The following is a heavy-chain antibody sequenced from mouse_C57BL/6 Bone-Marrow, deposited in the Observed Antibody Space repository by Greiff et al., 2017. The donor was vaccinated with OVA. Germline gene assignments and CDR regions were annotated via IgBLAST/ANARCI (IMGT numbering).Heavy chain of an antibody. Sequence: QVQLQQPGAELVRPGSSVKLSCKASGYTFTSYWMDWVKQRPGQGLEWIGNIYPSDSETHYNQKFKDKATLTVDKSSSTAYMQLSSLTSEDSAVYYCARGLGRGAPGFAYWGQGTLVTVSA. D-gene: IGHD4-1*01. J-gene: IGHJ3*01. V-gene: IGHV1-61*01. CDR3: ARGLGRGAPGFAY. CDR1: GYTFTSYW. CDR2: IYPSDSET.